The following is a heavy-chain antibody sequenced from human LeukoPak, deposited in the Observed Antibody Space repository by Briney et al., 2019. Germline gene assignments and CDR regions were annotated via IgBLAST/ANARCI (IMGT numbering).Heavy chain of an antibody. Sequence: SETLSLTCAVYGGSFSGYYWSWIRQPPGKGLEWIGEINHSGSTNYNPSLKSRVTISVDTSKNQFSLKLSSVTAADTAVYYCARGGRDYYGSGSYYKAPFGYWGRRTLVTVSS. D-gene: IGHD3-10*01. J-gene: IGHJ4*02. V-gene: IGHV4-34*01. CDR3: ARGGRDYYGSGSYYKAPFGY. CDR2: INHSGST. CDR1: GGSFSGYY.